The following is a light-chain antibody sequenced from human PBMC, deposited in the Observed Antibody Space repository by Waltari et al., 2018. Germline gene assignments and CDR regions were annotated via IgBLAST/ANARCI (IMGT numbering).Light chain of an antibody. CDR1: QSISSY. J-gene: IGKJ3*01. V-gene: IGKV1-39*01. Sequence: DIQMTQSPSSLSASVGDRVTITCRESQSISSYLNWYQQKPGKAPKLLIYAAFSLQSGVPSRCSGSGSGTDFTLTISSLQPEDFATYYCQQSYSTPPVFTFGPGTKVDIK. CDR2: AAF. CDR3: QQSYSTPPVFT.